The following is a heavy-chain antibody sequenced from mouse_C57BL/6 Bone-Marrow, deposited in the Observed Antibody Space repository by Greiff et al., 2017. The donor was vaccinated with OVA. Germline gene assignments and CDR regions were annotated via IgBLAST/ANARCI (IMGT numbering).Heavy chain of an antibody. CDR3: VRQRGGGAMDY. Sequence: EVHLVESGGGLVQPKGSLKLSCAASGFSFNTYAMNWVRQAPGKGLEWVARIRSKSNNYATYYADSVKDRFTISRDDSESMLYLQMNNLKTEDTAMYYCVRQRGGGAMDYWGQGTSVTVSS. V-gene: IGHV10-1*01. J-gene: IGHJ4*01. CDR1: GFSFNTYA. CDR2: IRSKSNNYAT.